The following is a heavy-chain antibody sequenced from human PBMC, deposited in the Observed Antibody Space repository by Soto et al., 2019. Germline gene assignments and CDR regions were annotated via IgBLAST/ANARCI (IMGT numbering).Heavy chain of an antibody. CDR3: ASLSVLTTVTTGSV. D-gene: IGHD4-17*01. Sequence: PGGSLRLSCAASGFTFSSYSMNWVRQAPGKGLEWVSSISSSSSYIYYADSVKGRFTISRDNAKNSLYLQMNSLRAEDTAVYYCASLSVLTTVTTGSVWGQGTLVTVSS. J-gene: IGHJ4*02. CDR1: GFTFSSYS. V-gene: IGHV3-21*01. CDR2: ISSSSSYI.